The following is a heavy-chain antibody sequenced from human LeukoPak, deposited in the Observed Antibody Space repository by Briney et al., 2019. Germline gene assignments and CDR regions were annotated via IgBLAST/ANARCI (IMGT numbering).Heavy chain of an antibody. D-gene: IGHD6-13*01. CDR1: GFSFSSYG. V-gene: IGHV3-33*06. CDR2: IWNDGSDD. CDR3: AKASTSSSWYPAPFDP. J-gene: IGHJ5*02. Sequence: GGSLRLSCAASGFSFSSYGMHWVRQAPGEGLEWVAVIWNDGSDDYYKDSVKGRFTISRDNSKNTLYLQMNSLRAEDTAVYYCAKASTSSSWYPAPFDPWGQGTLVTVSS.